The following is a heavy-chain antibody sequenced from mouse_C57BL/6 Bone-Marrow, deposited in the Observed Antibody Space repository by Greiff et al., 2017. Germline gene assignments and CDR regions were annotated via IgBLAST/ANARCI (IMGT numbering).Heavy chain of an antibody. D-gene: IGHD1-1*01. J-gene: IGHJ4*01. V-gene: IGHV5-6*01. CDR2: ISRGGSYT. Sequence: VQLQQSGGDLVKPGGSLKLSCAASGFTFSSYGMSWVRQTPGKGLEWVATISRGGSYTYYTDSVKGRFTIARDNAKNTLYLQLSSLKSEDTAMYYCARRDYSYAMDYWGQGTSVTVSS. CDR3: ARRDYSYAMDY. CDR1: GFTFSSYG.